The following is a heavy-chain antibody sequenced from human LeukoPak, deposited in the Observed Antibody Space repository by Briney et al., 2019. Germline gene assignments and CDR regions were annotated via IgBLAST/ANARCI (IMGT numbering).Heavy chain of an antibody. J-gene: IGHJ4*02. CDR3: ARGRPHGNDY. CDR1: AFTLSSYW. D-gene: IGHD4-23*01. CDR2: IASDGSST. Sequence: GGSLRLSCAASAFTLSSYWTNWARHAPGKGLVWVSRIASDGSSTTYADSVKGRFSISSDNAKNTLYLQINSLRVEHTAVYYCARGRPHGNDYWGQGTPVTVSS. V-gene: IGHV3-74*01.